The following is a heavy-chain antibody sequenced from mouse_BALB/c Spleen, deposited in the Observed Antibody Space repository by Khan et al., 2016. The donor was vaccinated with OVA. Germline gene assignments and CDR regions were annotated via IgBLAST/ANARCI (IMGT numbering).Heavy chain of an antibody. J-gene: IGHJ4*01. CDR1: GFDFSRYW. CDR2: INPDSSTI. V-gene: IGHV4-1*02. CDR3: ARGLRRYYYAMDY. Sequence: KLLESGGGLVQPGGSLKLSCAASGFDFSRYWMSWVRQAPGKGLEWIGEINPDSSTINYTPSLKDKFIISRDNAKNTLYLQMSKVRSEDTALYYCARGLRRYYYAMDYWGQGTSVTVSS. D-gene: IGHD2-2*01.